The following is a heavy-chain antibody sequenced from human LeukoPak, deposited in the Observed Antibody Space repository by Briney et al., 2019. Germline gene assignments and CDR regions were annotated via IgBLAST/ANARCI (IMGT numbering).Heavy chain of an antibody. Sequence: GGSLRLSCAASGFTFSNYWMHWVRQAPGKGLVWVSRINSDARSTSYADSVKGRFTISRDNAKNSLYLQMNSLRAEDTAVYYCASRRWYFDYWGQGTLVTVSS. D-gene: IGHD4-23*01. CDR1: GFTFSNYW. J-gene: IGHJ4*02. CDR3: ASRRWYFDY. V-gene: IGHV3-74*01. CDR2: INSDARST.